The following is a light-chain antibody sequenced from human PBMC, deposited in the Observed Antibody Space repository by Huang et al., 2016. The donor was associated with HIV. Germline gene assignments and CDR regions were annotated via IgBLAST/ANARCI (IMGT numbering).Light chain of an antibody. CDR1: QSINKY. Sequence: DIQMTQSPSSLSASVGDRVIISCRASQSINKYLNWYQQMPGKAPKLLIYGASTLQRGVSSRFSGSVSGTDFTLTIGSLQAEDAATYYCQQSYKAPRTFGQGTLLEI. CDR3: QQSYKAPRT. CDR2: GAS. V-gene: IGKV1-39*01. J-gene: IGKJ2*01.